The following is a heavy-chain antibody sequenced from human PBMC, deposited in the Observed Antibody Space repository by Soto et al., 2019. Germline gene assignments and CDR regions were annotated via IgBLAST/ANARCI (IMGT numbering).Heavy chain of an antibody. J-gene: IGHJ5*02. CDR1: GYTLTELS. D-gene: IGHD3-22*01. CDR3: AKDAAGLLQTYPSWFDP. CDR2: FDPEDGET. V-gene: IGHV1-24*01. Sequence: ASVKVSCKVSGYTLTELSMHWVRQAPGKGLEWMGGFDPEDGETIYAQKFQGRVTMTEDTSTDTAYMELSSLRSEDTAVYYCAKDAAGLLQTYPSWFDPWRQVTLVTVSS.